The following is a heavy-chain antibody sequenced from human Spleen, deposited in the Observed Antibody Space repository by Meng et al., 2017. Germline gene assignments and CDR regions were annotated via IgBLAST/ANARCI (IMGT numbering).Heavy chain of an antibody. J-gene: IGHJ4*02. CDR3: AKDRGGNPRYYFDY. Sequence: SLKISCAASGFTFSSYAMSWVRQAPGKGLEWVSGISWNSGSIGYADSVKGRFTISRDNAKNSLYLQMNSLRAEDMALYYCAKDRGGNPRYYFDYWGQGTLVTVSS. V-gene: IGHV3-9*03. CDR1: GFTFSSYA. D-gene: IGHD4-23*01. CDR2: ISWNSGSI.